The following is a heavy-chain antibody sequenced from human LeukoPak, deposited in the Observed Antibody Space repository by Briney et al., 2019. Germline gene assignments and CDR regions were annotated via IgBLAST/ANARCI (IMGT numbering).Heavy chain of an antibody. CDR2: INPNGGST. Sequence: ASVKVSCKASGYSFTSNYIHWVRQAPGQGLEWMGIINPNGGSTSYAQKFQGTVTMTRDKSTSTVYMELNSLRSEDSDVYYCARDGSRFGLYYYMDVWGKGTTVTVSS. CDR1: GYSFTSNY. CDR3: ARDGSRFGLYYYMDV. J-gene: IGHJ6*03. D-gene: IGHD3-3*01. V-gene: IGHV1-46*01.